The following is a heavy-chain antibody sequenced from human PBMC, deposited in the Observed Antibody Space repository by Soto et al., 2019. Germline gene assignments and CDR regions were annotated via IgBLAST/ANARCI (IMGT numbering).Heavy chain of an antibody. CDR1: GDSISSYN. CDR2: FRSGGGT. D-gene: IGHD3-9*01. V-gene: IGHV4-59*01. J-gene: IGHJ4*02. Sequence: SETLSLTCTVSGDSISSYNLAWIRQPPGKGLEWIGYFRSGGGTSYNPSLKSRVAISADTSKNQFSLKLTSVTAADTAVYYCARTHFDILTGYYFDCWGQGTPVTVSS. CDR3: ARTHFDILTGYYFDC.